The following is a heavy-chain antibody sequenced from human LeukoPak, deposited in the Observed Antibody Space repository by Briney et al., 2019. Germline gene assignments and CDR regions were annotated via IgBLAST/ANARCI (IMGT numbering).Heavy chain of an antibody. Sequence: GGSLRLSCGTSGFTFSSHAMSWVRQAPGKGLERVAVISYDGHNKYYADSVKGRFTISKDNSKNTLYLQMNSLRAEDTAVYYCAKGFVGYGSGSYYIPRIVYGMDVWGQGTTVTVSS. D-gene: IGHD3-10*01. V-gene: IGHV3-30-3*01. CDR2: ISYDGHNK. CDR1: GFTFSSHA. J-gene: IGHJ6*02. CDR3: AKGFVGYGSGSYYIPRIVYGMDV.